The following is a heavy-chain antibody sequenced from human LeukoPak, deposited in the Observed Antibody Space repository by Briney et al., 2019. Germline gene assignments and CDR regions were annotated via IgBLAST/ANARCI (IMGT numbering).Heavy chain of an antibody. Sequence: PSEALFLTCTVSGGSISSSSYYWGWIRQPPGKGLEWIGSIYYSGSTYYNPSLKSRVTISVDTSKNQFSLKLSSVTAADTAVYYCARGLIGDYFLFDYWGQGTLVTVSS. V-gene: IGHV4-39*07. CDR1: GGSISSSSYY. CDR2: IYYSGST. J-gene: IGHJ4*02. CDR3: ARGLIGDYFLFDY. D-gene: IGHD4-17*01.